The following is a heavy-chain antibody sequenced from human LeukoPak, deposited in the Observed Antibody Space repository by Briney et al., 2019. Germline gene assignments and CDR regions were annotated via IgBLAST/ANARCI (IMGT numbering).Heavy chain of an antibody. CDR2: VNSDGSDT. J-gene: IGHJ4*02. V-gene: IGHV3-74*01. Sequence: GGSLRLSCAASGFTFNIYWMHWVRQAPGKGLVWVSRVNSDGSDTTYADSVKGRFTISRDNAKNTVYLQMNSLRGEDTAVYYCARGGPYGDYDYWGQGALVTVSS. CDR3: ARGGPYGDYDY. D-gene: IGHD4-17*01. CDR1: GFTFNIYW.